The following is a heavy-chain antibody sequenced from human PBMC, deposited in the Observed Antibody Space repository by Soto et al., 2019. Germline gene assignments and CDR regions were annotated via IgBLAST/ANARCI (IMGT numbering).Heavy chain of an antibody. D-gene: IGHD6-6*01. CDR1: GFTFSSYG. CDR3: ARAKSSSSNVFDY. CDR2: IWYDGSNK. J-gene: IGHJ4*02. V-gene: IGHV3-33*01. Sequence: QVQLVESGGGVVQPGRSLRLSCAASGFTFSSYGMHWVRQAPGKGLEWVAVIWYDGSNKYYADSVKGRFTISRDNSKNTLYLQMNSLGAEDTAVYYCARAKSSSSNVFDYWGQGTLVTVSS.